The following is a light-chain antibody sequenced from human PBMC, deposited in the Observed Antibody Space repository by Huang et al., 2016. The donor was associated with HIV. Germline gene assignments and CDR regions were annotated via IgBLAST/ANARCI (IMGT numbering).Light chain of an antibody. J-gene: IGKJ1*01. Sequence: DIVVTQSPDSLALSLGDRAAINCTASQGVFKTSNNRNCLSWYQLKPGQPPKLLIYGASTRESGVPDRFSGSGSGTDFTLTIASLQAEDVAVYFCHQYYNAPQTFGQGTKVEVK. V-gene: IGKV4-1*01. CDR2: GAS. CDR3: HQYYNAPQT. CDR1: QGVFKTSNNRNC.